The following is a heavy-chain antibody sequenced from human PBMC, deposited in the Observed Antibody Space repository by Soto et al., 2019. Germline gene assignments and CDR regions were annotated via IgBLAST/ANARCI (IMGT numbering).Heavy chain of an antibody. D-gene: IGHD6-13*01. Sequence: GGSLRLSCAASGFTFSSYAMHWVRQAPGKGLEWVAVISYDGSNKYYADSVKGRFTISRDNSKNTLYLQMNSQRAEDTAVYYCARDRQQLVLNYYYYGMDVWGQGTTVTVSS. CDR2: ISYDGSNK. V-gene: IGHV3-30-3*01. CDR1: GFTFSSYA. J-gene: IGHJ6*02. CDR3: ARDRQQLVLNYYYYGMDV.